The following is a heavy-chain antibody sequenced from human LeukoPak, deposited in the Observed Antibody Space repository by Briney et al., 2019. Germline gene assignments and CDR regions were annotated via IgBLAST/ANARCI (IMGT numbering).Heavy chain of an antibody. CDR2: IYYSGST. Sequence: SETLSLTCTVSGGSISSYYWSWIRQPPGKGLEWIGYIYYSGSTNYNPSLKSRVTISVDASKSQFSLKLSSVTAADTAVYYCARLDYTGEQDYWGQGTLVTVSS. V-gene: IGHV4-59*01. J-gene: IGHJ4*02. CDR1: GGSISSYY. D-gene: IGHD7-27*01. CDR3: ARLDYTGEQDY.